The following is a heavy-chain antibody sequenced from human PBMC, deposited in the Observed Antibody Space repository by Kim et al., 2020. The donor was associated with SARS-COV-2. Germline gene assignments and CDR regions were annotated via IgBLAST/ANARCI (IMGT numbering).Heavy chain of an antibody. CDR2: ISSSSSTI. D-gene: IGHD7-27*01. CDR3: ARRTGESNWGAVFDYGMDV. J-gene: IGHJ6*02. V-gene: IGHV3-48*02. Sequence: GGSLRLSCAASGFTFSSYSMNWVRQAPGKGLEWVSYISSSSSTIYYADSVKGRFTISRDNAKNSLYLQMNSLRDEDTAVYYCARRTGESNWGAVFDYGMDVRGQGTTVTVSS. CDR1: GFTFSSYS.